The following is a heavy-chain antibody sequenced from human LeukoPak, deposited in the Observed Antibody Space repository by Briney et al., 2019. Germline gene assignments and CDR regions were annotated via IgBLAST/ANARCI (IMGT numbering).Heavy chain of an antibody. Sequence: GGSLRLSCAASGFTFSSYSVNWVRQAPGKGLEWVSSISSSSSYIYYADSVKGRFTISRDNAKNSLYLQMNSLRAEDTAVYYCAELGITMIGGVWGKGTRVTISS. CDR1: GFTFSSYS. D-gene: IGHD3-10*02. CDR3: AELGITMIGGV. CDR2: ISSSSSYI. J-gene: IGHJ6*04. V-gene: IGHV3-21*01.